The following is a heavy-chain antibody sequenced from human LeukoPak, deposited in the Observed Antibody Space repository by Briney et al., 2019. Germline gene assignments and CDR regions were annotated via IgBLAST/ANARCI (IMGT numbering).Heavy chain of an antibody. Sequence: GGSLTLSCAASGFTLDDYAMHWVRHAPGEGLEWVSGISWNSGHIGYADSVKGRFTISRYNATHSLYLQMNSLRAGDTALYYCAKDRRHTVSGGYFDLWGRGTLVIVSS. CDR3: AKDRRHTVSGGYFDL. J-gene: IGHJ2*01. CDR2: ISWNSGHI. CDR1: GFTLDDYA. V-gene: IGHV3-9*01. D-gene: IGHD3-10*01.